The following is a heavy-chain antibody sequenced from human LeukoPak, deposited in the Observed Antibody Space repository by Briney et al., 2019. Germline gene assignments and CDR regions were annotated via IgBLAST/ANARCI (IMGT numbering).Heavy chain of an antibody. CDR2: ISSSGSTI. V-gene: IGHV3-11*01. Sequence: PGGSLRLSCAASGFTFSDYYMSWIRQAPGKGLGWVSYISSSGSTIYYADSVKGRFTISRDNAKNSLYLQMNSLRAEDTAVYYCAREGGSRCSSTSCFNFDYWGQGTLVTVSS. CDR3: AREGGSRCSSTSCFNFDY. CDR1: GFTFSDYY. J-gene: IGHJ4*02. D-gene: IGHD2-2*01.